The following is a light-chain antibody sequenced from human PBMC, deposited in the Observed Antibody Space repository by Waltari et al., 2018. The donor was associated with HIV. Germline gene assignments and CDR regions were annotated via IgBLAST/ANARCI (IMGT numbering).Light chain of an antibody. CDR2: EDN. V-gene: IGLV6-57*01. CDR3: QSYDSDSLV. Sequence: NFMLTQPHSVSASPGETVTISCTHSSGRVAANFVQWFQQRPGSSPTTVIYEDNERPSGVPDRFSGSIDSSSSSASFTAFLTISGLKTEDEAVYYCQSYDSDSLVFGGGTRLTVL. J-gene: IGLJ3*02. CDR1: SGRVAANF.